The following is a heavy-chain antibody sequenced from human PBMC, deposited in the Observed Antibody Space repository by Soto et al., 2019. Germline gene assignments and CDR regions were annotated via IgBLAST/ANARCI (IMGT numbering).Heavy chain of an antibody. CDR3: ARVDGGCSGGSCNRKAYYSGTTG. V-gene: IGHV3-74*01. D-gene: IGHD2-15*01. CDR1: RFTFSSYW. Sequence: LGLFRAATRFTFSSYWIHWVRQAPGTGLVWVSSINSDGRSTSYADSVKGRFTISRDNAKNTLYLKMKSLRAEDRAVYCCARVDGGCSGGSCNRKAYYSGTTGGVKATT. CDR2: INSDGRST. J-gene: IGHJ6*04.